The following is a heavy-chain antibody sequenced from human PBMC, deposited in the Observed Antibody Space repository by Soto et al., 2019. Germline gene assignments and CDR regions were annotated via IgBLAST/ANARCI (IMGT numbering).Heavy chain of an antibody. CDR3: AKDRRSGGLNWFDP. Sequence: GGSLRLSCAASGFTFSSYAMSWVRQAPGKGLEWVSAISGSGGSTNYADSVKGRFTISRDNSKNRLYLQMNSLRAEDTAVYYCAKDRRSGGLNWFDPWGQGTLVTVSS. V-gene: IGHV3-23*01. CDR1: GFTFSSYA. D-gene: IGHD3-16*01. J-gene: IGHJ5*02. CDR2: ISGSGGST.